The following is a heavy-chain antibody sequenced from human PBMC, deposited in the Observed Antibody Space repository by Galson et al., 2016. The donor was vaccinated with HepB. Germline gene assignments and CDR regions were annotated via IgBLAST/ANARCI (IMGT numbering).Heavy chain of an antibody. CDR2: ISRSGDST. CDR3: VQGSTAPAV. CDR1: GFTFRNYG. D-gene: IGHD2-2*01. V-gene: IGHV3-23*01. J-gene: IGHJ6*04. Sequence: SLRLSCAASGFTFRNYGMTWVRQAPGKGLEVVSSISRSGDSTDYADSVKGRFTISRDNSKNTLSLQMNSLTADDTAIYYCVQGSTAPAVGGKGPTVPGSS.